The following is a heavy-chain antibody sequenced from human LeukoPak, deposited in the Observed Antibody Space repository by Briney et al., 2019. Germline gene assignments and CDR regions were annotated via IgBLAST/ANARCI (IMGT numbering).Heavy chain of an antibody. J-gene: IGHJ4*02. CDR1: GYSFTSYW. D-gene: IGHD3-22*01. CDR2: IYPGDSDT. V-gene: IGHV5-51*01. Sequence: GESLKISCKGSGYSFTSYWIGWVRQMPGKGLEWMGIIYPGDSDTRFSPSSQGQVTISADKSISTAYLQWSSLKASDTAMYYCATRDSSGYYPFDYWGQGTLVTVSS. CDR3: ATRDSSGYYPFDY.